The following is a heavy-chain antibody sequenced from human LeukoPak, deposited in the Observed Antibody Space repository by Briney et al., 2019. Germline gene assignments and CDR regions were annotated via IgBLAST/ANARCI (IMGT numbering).Heavy chain of an antibody. Sequence: SVKVSCKVSGYTFTSYYMHWVRQAPGQGLEWMGGIIPIFGTANYAQKFQGRVTITADESTSTAYMELSSLRSEDTAVYYCARGSIVVVRDYGMDVWGQGTTVTVSS. CDR1: GYTFTSYY. CDR2: IIPIFGTA. V-gene: IGHV1-69*13. D-gene: IGHD2-2*01. J-gene: IGHJ6*02. CDR3: ARGSIVVVRDYGMDV.